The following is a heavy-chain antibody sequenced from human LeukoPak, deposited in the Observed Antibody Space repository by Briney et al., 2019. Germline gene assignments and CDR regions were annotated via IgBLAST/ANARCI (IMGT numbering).Heavy chain of an antibody. CDR1: GFTFSNAW. J-gene: IGHJ4*02. D-gene: IGHD4-17*01. CDR3: TTAPYGDHDY. V-gene: IGHV3-15*01. Sequence: GGSLRLSCVASGFTFSNAWMSWVRQAPGKGLEWVGRIKSKTDGGTTDYGAPVKGRFTISRDDSKSTLYLQMSGLKIEDTAVYYRTTAPYGDHDYWGQGTLVTVSS. CDR2: IKSKTDGGTT.